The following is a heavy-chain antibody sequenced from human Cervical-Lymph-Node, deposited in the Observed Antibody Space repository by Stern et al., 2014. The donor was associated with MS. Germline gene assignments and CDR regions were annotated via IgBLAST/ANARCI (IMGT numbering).Heavy chain of an antibody. D-gene: IGHD2-2*01. CDR2: INAYNGHT. Sequence: QVQLMQSGAEVKKPGASVKVSCKASRYTFTSYGVTWVRQAPGQGLQWMGWINAYNGHTKYSQELQGRVIMTADTSTSTAYMELRNLRSDDTAVYYCARACRTTSCYEDTFDLWGQGTMITVSS. CDR3: ARACRTTSCYEDTFDL. J-gene: IGHJ3*01. V-gene: IGHV1-18*04. CDR1: RYTFTSYG.